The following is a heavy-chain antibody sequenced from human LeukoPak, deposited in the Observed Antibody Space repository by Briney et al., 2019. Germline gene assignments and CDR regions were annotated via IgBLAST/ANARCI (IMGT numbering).Heavy chain of an antibody. J-gene: IGHJ4*02. CDR2: ISSSSSYI. V-gene: IGHV3-21*01. CDR1: GFTFSSYA. Sequence: PGGSLRLSCAASGFTFSSYAMSWVRQAPGMGLEWVSSISSSSSYIYYADSVKGRFTISRDNAKNSLYLQMNSLRAEDTAVYYCARMVASGAIFGRYFDYWGQGTLVTVSS. D-gene: IGHD1-26*01. CDR3: ARMVASGAIFGRYFDY.